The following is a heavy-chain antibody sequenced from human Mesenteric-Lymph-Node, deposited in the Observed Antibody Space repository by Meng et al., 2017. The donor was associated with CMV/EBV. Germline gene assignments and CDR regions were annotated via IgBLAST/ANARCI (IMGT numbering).Heavy chain of an antibody. V-gene: IGHV3-33*06. CDR3: AKVGSGWWGIDN. CDR1: GFTFSSYG. Sequence: GESLKISCAASGFTFSSYGMHWVRQAPGKGLEWVAVIWYDGSNKYYADSVKGRFTISRDNSKNTLYLQMNSLRAEDTAVYYCAKVGSGWWGIDNWGQGALVTVSS. J-gene: IGHJ4*02. D-gene: IGHD6-19*01. CDR2: IWYDGSNK.